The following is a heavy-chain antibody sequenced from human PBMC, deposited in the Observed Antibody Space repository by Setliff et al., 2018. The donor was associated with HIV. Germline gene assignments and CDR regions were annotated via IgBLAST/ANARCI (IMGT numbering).Heavy chain of an antibody. J-gene: IGHJ4*02. CDR2: VIPIFGTA. Sequence: SVKVSCKASGDTFNSYAISWVRQAPGQGLEWMGGVIPIFGTANYAQKFQGRVTITADESTSTAYMELSNLRSEDTAIYYCLRRATAAEVFDYWGQGTLVTVSS. CDR1: GDTFNSYA. CDR3: LRRATAAEVFDY. V-gene: IGHV1-69*13. D-gene: IGHD6-13*01.